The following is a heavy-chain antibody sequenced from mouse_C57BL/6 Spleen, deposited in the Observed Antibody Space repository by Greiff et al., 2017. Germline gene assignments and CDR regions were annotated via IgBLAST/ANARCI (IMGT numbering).Heavy chain of an antibody. V-gene: IGHV5-6*01. Sequence: DVHLVESGGDLVKPGGSLKLSCAASGFTFSSYGMPWVRQTPDRRLEWVATISSGGSYTYYPDSVKGRFTISRDNATNTLYLHMSRLKSEDTAMYYCARHSYCDYWGQGTTLTVSS. CDR3: ARHSYCDY. CDR2: ISSGGSYT. J-gene: IGHJ2*01. CDR1: GFTFSSYG.